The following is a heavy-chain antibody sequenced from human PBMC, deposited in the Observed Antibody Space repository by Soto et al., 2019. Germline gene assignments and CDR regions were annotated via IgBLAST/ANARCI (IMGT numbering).Heavy chain of an antibody. Sequence: SETLSLTCTVPGGSVNIGTYYWSWIRQPPGKGLEWIGFIHYSGSTNYNPSLKSRVTMSVDTSKSQVVLTMTNMDPVDTATYYCARIEEGIAARPYYFDYWGQGTLVTVSS. D-gene: IGHD6-6*01. J-gene: IGHJ4*02. V-gene: IGHV4-61*01. CDR2: IHYSGST. CDR3: ARIEEGIAARPYYFDY. CDR1: GGSVNIGTYY.